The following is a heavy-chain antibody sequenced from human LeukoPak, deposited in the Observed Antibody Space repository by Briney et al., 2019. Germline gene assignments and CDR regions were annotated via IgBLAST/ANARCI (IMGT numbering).Heavy chain of an antibody. D-gene: IGHD2/OR15-2a*01. V-gene: IGHV4-59*01. CDR2: IYYSGNT. CDR3: ARSPTYWSESNRYPRRYDY. Sequence: KPSETLSLTCSVSGGSISSYEWTWIRQPPGKGLEWIGYIYYSGNTNYNPSLKSRVTISLDTSKNQFSLKLSSVTAADTAVYYRARSPTYWSESNRYPRRYDYWGQGTLVTVSS. CDR1: GGSISSYE. J-gene: IGHJ4*02.